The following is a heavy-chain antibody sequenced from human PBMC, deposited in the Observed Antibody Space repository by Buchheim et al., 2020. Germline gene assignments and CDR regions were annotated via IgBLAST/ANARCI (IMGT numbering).Heavy chain of an antibody. Sequence: QVQLVESGGGVVQSGRSLRLSCAASGFTFSNYGMHWVRQAPGRGLEWVALISYDGKKENYADSVKGRFSISRDNAVKTLSLQMSSLRDDDTAVYYCVKEGIQLSPRAPWFDRWGQGAL. D-gene: IGHD1-1*01. CDR2: ISYDGKKE. J-gene: IGHJ5*02. CDR3: VKEGIQLSPRAPWFDR. CDR1: GFTFSNYG. V-gene: IGHV3-30*18.